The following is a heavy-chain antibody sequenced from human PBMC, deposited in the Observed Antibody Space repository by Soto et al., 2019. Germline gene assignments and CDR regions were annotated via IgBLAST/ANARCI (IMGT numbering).Heavy chain of an antibody. CDR3: AREGGQQQLVRYYYYMDV. D-gene: IGHD6-13*01. Sequence: GGSLRLSCAASGFTFSSYGMHWVRQAPGKGLEWVAVIWYDGSNKYYADSVKGRFTISRDNSKNTLYLQMNSLRAEDTAVYYFAREGGQQQLVRYYYYMDVWGKGTTVTVSS. CDR1: GFTFSSYG. J-gene: IGHJ6*03. CDR2: IWYDGSNK. V-gene: IGHV3-33*01.